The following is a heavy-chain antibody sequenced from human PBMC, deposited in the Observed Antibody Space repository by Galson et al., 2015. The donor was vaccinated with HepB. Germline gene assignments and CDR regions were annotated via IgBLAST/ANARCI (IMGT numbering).Heavy chain of an antibody. CDR1: GFTFSSYW. Sequence: SLRLSCAASGFTFSSYWMSWVRQAPGKGLEWVANIKQDGSEKCYVDSVKGRFTISRDNAKNSLYLQMNSLRAEDTAVYYCARDRYYRPSINPPNYWGQGTLVTVSS. D-gene: IGHD2-21*01. V-gene: IGHV3-7*03. CDR2: IKQDGSEK. J-gene: IGHJ4*02. CDR3: ARDRYYRPSINPPNY.